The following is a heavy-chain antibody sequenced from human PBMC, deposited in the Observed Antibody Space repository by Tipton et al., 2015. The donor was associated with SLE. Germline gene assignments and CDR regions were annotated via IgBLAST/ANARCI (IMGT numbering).Heavy chain of an antibody. Sequence: SLRLSCAASGFTFSSYALHWFRQAPGKGLEWVAVISYDGSNKYYADSVKGRFTISRDNSKNTLYLQMNSLRAEDTAVFYCARERYSSSSRYFDYWGQGTLVTVSS. CDR1: GFTFSSYA. D-gene: IGHD6-13*01. J-gene: IGHJ4*02. CDR3: ARERYSSSSRYFDY. CDR2: ISYDGSNK. V-gene: IGHV3-30*04.